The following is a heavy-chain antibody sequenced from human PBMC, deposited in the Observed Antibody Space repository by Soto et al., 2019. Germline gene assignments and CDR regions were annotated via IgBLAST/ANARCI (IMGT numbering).Heavy chain of an antibody. V-gene: IGHV1-69*13. CDR1: GGTLNNYA. CDR3: ATDSNYDVSNSF. D-gene: IGHD3-3*01. Sequence: SVKVSCKASGGTLNNYAINWVRQAPGQGLEWMGGILPVSAPPDYAQKFQGRVSITADHSTSTVYMELSRLKSDDTAVYFCATDSNYDVSNSFWGQGTLVTSPQ. J-gene: IGHJ4*02. CDR2: ILPVSAPP.